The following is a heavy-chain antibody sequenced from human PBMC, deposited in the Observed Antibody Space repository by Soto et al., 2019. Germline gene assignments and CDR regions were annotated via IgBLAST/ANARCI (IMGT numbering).Heavy chain of an antibody. Sequence: EVQLVESGGGLVQPGGSLRLSCAASGFTFSSYWMSWVRQAPGKGLEWVANIKQDGSEKYYVDSVKGRFTISRDNAKNSLYLQMNSLRAEDTAVYYCARELRSTIFGVVYYFDYWGQGTLVTVSS. CDR2: IKQDGSEK. V-gene: IGHV3-7*05. J-gene: IGHJ4*02. D-gene: IGHD3-3*01. CDR3: ARELRSTIFGVVYYFDY. CDR1: GFTFSSYW.